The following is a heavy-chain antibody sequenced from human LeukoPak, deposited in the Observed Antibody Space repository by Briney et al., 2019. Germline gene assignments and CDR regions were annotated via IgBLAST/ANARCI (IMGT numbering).Heavy chain of an antibody. CDR2: IYYSGST. J-gene: IGHJ4*02. V-gene: IGHV4-39*01. D-gene: IGHD3-22*01. CDR3: ATQKEDYYDSSGHFDY. CDR1: GGSISSSSYY. Sequence: SETLSLTCTVSGGSISSSSYYWGWIRQPPGKGLEWIGSIYYSGSTYYNPPLKSRVTISVDTSKNQFSLELSSVTAADTAVYYCATQKEDYYDSSGHFDYWGQGTLVTVSS.